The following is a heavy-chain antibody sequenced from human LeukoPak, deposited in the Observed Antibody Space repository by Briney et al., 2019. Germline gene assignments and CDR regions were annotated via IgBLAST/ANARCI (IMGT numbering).Heavy chain of an antibody. CDR1: GGSISSGSYY. CDR2: IYTRGST. Sequence: PSQTLSLTCTVSGGSISSGSYYWSWIRQPAGKGLEWIGRIYTRGSTNYNPSLKSRVTISVDTSKNQFSLKLSSVTAADTAVYYCALGIAAADTPFAFDIWGQGTMVTVSS. V-gene: IGHV4-61*02. CDR3: ALGIAAADTPFAFDI. D-gene: IGHD6-13*01. J-gene: IGHJ3*02.